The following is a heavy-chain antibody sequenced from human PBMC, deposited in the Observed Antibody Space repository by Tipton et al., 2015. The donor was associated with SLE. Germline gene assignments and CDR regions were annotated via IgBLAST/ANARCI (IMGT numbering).Heavy chain of an antibody. Sequence: GLVKPSETLSLTCDFYGGAFNAYDYHWIRQPPGKGLEWIGKINSFGSTNYSSSLKSRVTMSVDTSKNQFSLRLTSVTAADTAVYYCAKSPDAFDVWGQGTMVTVSS. J-gene: IGHJ3*01. CDR1: GGAFNAYD. CDR3: AKSPDAFDV. V-gene: IGHV4-34*01. CDR2: INSFGST.